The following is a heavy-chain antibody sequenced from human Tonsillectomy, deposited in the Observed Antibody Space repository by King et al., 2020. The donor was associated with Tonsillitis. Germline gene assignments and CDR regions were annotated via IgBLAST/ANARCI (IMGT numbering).Heavy chain of an antibody. J-gene: IGHJ4*02. D-gene: IGHD3-10*01. Sequence: VQLVESGGGLVQPGRSLRLSCAASGFTFDAYAMHWVRQAPGRGLEWVSGISWNSGTLGYADSVKGRFTISRDNAKDSLYLQMNSLRAEDTALYYCTKDSMVRGVITSLDYWGQGTLVTVSS. CDR1: GFTFDAYA. CDR3: TKDSMVRGVITSLDY. V-gene: IGHV3-9*01. CDR2: ISWNSGTL.